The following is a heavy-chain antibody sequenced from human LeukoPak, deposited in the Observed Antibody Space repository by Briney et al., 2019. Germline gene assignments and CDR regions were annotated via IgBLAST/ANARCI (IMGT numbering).Heavy chain of an antibody. J-gene: IGHJ4*02. D-gene: IGHD5-24*01. CDR3: ARSQMGFDY. Sequence: GGSLRLSCAASGFTFSNYAMHWVRQAPGKGLEWVAVISYDGSNKYCADSVKGRFTISRDNSKNILYLQMNSLRAEDTAVYYCARSQMGFDYWGQGTLVTVSS. CDR1: GFTFSNYA. V-gene: IGHV3-30*04. CDR2: ISYDGSNK.